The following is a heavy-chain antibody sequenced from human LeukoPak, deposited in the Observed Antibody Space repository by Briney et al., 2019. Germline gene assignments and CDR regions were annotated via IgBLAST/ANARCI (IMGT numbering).Heavy chain of an antibody. CDR1: GYTFAGYY. CDR2: INPNSGGT. CDR3: ARDGDLAYCGGDCYSFDY. D-gene: IGHD2-21*02. V-gene: IGHV1-2*02. J-gene: IGHJ4*02. Sequence: ASVKVSCKASGYTFAGYYMHWVRQAPEQGLEWMGWINPNSGGTNYAQKFQGRVTMTRDTSISTAYMELSRLRSDDTAVYYCARDGDLAYCGGDCYSFDYWGQGTLVTVSS.